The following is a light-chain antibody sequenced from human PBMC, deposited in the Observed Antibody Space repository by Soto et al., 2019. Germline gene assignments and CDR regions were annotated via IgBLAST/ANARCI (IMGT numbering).Light chain of an antibody. CDR2: DTS. CDR1: LDVNSY. Sequence: EVVLTQSPVTLSLSPGERATLSCRASLDVNSYLAWYQQKPGQAPRLLIYDTSDRATGLPARFSGSGSGTEFTLTISSLEPEDFALYYCQQRSNWPITFGQGTRLENK. J-gene: IGKJ5*01. CDR3: QQRSNWPIT. V-gene: IGKV3-11*01.